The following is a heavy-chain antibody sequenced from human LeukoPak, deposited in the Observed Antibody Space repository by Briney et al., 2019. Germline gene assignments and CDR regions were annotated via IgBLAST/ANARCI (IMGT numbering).Heavy chain of an antibody. V-gene: IGHV3-30*03. D-gene: IGHD6-13*01. J-gene: IGHJ6*03. CDR2: ISYDGRNK. Sequence: GGSLRLSCAASGFSFSTYGMHWVRQAPGKGLEWVAVISYDGRNKYYADSVKGRFTISRDNSKNTLYLQMNSLRAEDTAVYYCARHGTRKSSSWYTGRYYYMDVWGKGTTVTVSS. CDR1: GFSFSTYG. CDR3: ARHGTRKSSSWYTGRYYYMDV.